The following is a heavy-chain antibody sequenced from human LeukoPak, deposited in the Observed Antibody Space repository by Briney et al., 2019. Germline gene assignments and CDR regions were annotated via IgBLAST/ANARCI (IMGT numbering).Heavy chain of an antibody. CDR2: FDPEDGET. CDR1: GYTLTELS. V-gene: IGHV1-24*01. Sequence: RASVKVSCKVSGYTLTELSMHWVRQAPGKGLEWMGGFDPEDGETIYAQKFQGRVTMTEDTSTDTAYMELSSLRSEDTAVYYCAIQTSSSWYSFDYWGQGTLVTVSS. J-gene: IGHJ4*02. CDR3: AIQTSSSWYSFDY. D-gene: IGHD6-13*01.